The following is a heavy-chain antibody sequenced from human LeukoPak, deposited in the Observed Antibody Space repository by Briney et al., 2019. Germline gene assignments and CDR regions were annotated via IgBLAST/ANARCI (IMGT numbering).Heavy chain of an antibody. V-gene: IGHV3-21*01. D-gene: IGHD4-17*01. CDR1: GFTFSSYS. CDR2: ISSSSSYI. J-gene: IGHJ4*02. CDR3: ARDDSTVTRFDF. Sequence: PGGSLRLSCAASGFTFSSYSMNWVRQAPGKGLEWVSSISSSSSYIYYADSVKGRFTISRDNARNSLYLQMNRLRVEDTALYYCARDDSTVTRFDFWGQGTLVTVSS.